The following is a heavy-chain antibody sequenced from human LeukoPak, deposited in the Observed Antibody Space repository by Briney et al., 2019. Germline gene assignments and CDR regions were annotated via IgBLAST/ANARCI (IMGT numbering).Heavy chain of an antibody. CDR3: ASNLASSFHI. CDR2: ITSNGGRA. J-gene: IGHJ3*02. D-gene: IGHD3-10*01. Sequence: GGSLRLSCAASGFTFSTYAMHWVRQAPGKGLEYVSAITSNGGRAHYANSVKGRFTISRDNAKNSLYLQMNSLRVEDTAIYYCASNLASSFHIWGQGKMVIVSS. CDR1: GFTFSTYA. V-gene: IGHV3-64*01.